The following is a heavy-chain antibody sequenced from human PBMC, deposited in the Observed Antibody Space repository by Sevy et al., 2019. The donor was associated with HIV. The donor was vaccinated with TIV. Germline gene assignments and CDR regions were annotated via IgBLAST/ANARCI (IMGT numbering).Heavy chain of an antibody. D-gene: IGHD4-17*01. V-gene: IGHV1-18*01. CDR1: GYTFTSYG. Sequence: ASVTVSCKASGYTFTSYGISWVRQAPGQGLEWMGWISAYNGNTNYAQKLQGRVTITTDTSTSTAYMELRSLRSDDTAVYYCARRYGDYVGVLDYFDYWGQGTLVTVSS. J-gene: IGHJ4*02. CDR3: ARRYGDYVGVLDYFDY. CDR2: ISAYNGNT.